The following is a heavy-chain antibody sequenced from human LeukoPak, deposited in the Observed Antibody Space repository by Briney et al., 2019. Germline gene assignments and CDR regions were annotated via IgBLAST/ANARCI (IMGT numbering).Heavy chain of an antibody. CDR1: GGSFSGYY. Sequence: SETLSLTCAVYGGSFSGYYWSWIRQPPGKGLEWIGEINHSGSTNCNPSLKNRVTISVDTSKNQFSLKLSSVTAADTAVYYCARGDGRDGYKGRLEYWGQGNLVTVSS. D-gene: IGHD5-24*01. CDR3: ARGDGRDGYKGRLEY. V-gene: IGHV4-34*01. J-gene: IGHJ4*02. CDR2: INHSGST.